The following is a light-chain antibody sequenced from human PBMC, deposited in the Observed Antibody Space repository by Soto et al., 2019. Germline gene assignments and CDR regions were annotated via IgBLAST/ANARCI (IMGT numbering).Light chain of an antibody. CDR3: QHYVNSPPGT. Sequence: EIVLTHSPGTLSLSPGERATLSCRASQSVSSSYLTWYQQKPGQAPRLLIYGASTRATGIPDRFSGSGSGTDFTLTISRLEPEDFVVYYCQHYVNSPPGTFGQGTKVDIK. V-gene: IGKV3-20*01. CDR1: QSVSSSY. J-gene: IGKJ1*01. CDR2: GAS.